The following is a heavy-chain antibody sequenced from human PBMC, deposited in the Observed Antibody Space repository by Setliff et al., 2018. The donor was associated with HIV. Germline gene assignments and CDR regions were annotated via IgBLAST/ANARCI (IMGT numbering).Heavy chain of an antibody. J-gene: IGHJ6*03. CDR2: IYNSRST. Sequence: SETLSLTCTVSAGSISSHYWSWIRQPPGKGLEWTGYIYNSRSTNYHPSLKSRLTISVDTSKNQFSLKLSSVTAADTAVYYCARLGYCSRTTCYGYYYMDVWGKGTTVTVSS. CDR1: AGSISSHY. CDR3: ARLGYCSRTTCYGYYYMDV. D-gene: IGHD2-2*01. V-gene: IGHV4-59*08.